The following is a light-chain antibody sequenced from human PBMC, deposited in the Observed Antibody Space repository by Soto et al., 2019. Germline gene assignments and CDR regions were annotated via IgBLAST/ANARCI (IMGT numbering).Light chain of an antibody. Sequence: QSVLTQPPSASGSPGQSVTISCTGTSSDVGGYNYVSWYQQHPGKAPKLMIYEVTKRPSGVPDRFSGSKSDNTASLTVSGLQAEDEADYYCSSYAGSNNLIVFGTGTKVTVL. CDR1: SSDVGGYNY. CDR2: EVT. J-gene: IGLJ1*01. CDR3: SSYAGSNNLIV. V-gene: IGLV2-8*01.